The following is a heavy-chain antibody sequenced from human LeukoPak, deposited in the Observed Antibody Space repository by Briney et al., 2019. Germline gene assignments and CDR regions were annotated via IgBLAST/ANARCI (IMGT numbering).Heavy chain of an antibody. CDR3: AKRRCSSTSCYTHWFDP. CDR1: GFTFSSYW. D-gene: IGHD2-2*02. J-gene: IGHJ5*02. CDR2: IRYDGSNK. V-gene: IGHV3-30*02. Sequence: AGGSLRLSCAASGFTFSSYWMSWVRQAPGKGLEWVAFIRYDGSNKYYADSVKGRFTISRDNSKNTLYLQMNSLRAEDTAVYYCAKRRCSSTSCYTHWFDPWGQGTLVTVSS.